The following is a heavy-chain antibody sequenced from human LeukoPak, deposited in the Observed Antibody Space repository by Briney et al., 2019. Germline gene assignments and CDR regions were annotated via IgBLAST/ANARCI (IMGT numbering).Heavy chain of an antibody. CDR2: ISASGDTI. Sequence: GGSLRLSCAASGFTFSDYYMGWIRQAPGKGLQWVSYISASGDTIYYSDSVKGRFTISRDNSKNTLYLQMNSLRAEDTAVYYCARFLTGGLYYFDSWGQGTLVTVSS. J-gene: IGHJ4*02. CDR1: GFTFSDYY. CDR3: ARFLTGGLYYFDS. V-gene: IGHV3-11*01. D-gene: IGHD1-26*01.